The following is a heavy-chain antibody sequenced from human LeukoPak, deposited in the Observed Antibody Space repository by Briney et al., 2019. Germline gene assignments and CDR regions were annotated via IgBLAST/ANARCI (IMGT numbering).Heavy chain of an antibody. D-gene: IGHD1-1*01. CDR2: ISGSGGST. Sequence: GGSLRLSCAASGFTFSSYAMSWVCQAPGKGLEWVSAISGSGGSTYYADSVRGRFTISRDNSKNTLYLQMTSLRLEDTAVYHCAKVNNWNDAGAALFMDVWGKGTTVTVSS. CDR3: AKVNNWNDAGAALFMDV. J-gene: IGHJ6*03. V-gene: IGHV3-23*01. CDR1: GFTFSSYA.